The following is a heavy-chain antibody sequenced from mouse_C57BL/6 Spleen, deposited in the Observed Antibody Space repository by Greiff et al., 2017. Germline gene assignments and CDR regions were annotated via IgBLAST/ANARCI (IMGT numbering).Heavy chain of an antibody. CDR2: IRNKANGYTT. V-gene: IGHV7-3*01. CDR1: GFTFTDYY. Sequence: EVQLVESGGGLVQPGGSLSLSCAASGFTFTDYYMSWVRQPPGKALEWLGFIRNKANGYTTEYSASVKGRFTISRDNSQSILYLQMNALRAEDSATYYCARWHYGSGDYFDYWGQGTTLTVSS. CDR3: ARWHYGSGDYFDY. J-gene: IGHJ2*01. D-gene: IGHD2-1*01.